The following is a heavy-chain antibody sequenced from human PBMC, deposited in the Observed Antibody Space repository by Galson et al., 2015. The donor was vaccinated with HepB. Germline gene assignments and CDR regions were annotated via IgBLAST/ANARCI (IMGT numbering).Heavy chain of an antibody. D-gene: IGHD2-2*01. CDR3: AASGGEEESEPIVVVPAAIP. J-gene: IGHJ5*02. CDR1: GFTFSDYY. V-gene: IGHV3-11*06. CDR2: ISSSSSYT. Sequence: SLRLSCAASGFTFSDYYMSWIRQAPGKGLEWVSYISSSSSYTNYADSVKGRFTISRDNAKNSLYLQMNSLRAEDTAVYYCAASGGEEESEPIVVVPAAIPWGQGTLVTVSS.